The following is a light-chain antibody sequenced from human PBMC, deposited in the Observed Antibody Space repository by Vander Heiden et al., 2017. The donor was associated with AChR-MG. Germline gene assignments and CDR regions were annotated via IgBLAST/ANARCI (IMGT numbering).Light chain of an antibody. V-gene: IGKV1-13*02. Sequence: AIQMTQSPSSLSASVGDRVTITCRASQDISSALIWYQQKPGKVPKVLIYDASSLVSGVPSRFSGSKSGTEFTLTISSLQPEDFATYHCQQSSSYPLTFGGGTKVEI. CDR2: DAS. J-gene: IGKJ4*01. CDR3: QQSSSYPLT. CDR1: QDISSA.